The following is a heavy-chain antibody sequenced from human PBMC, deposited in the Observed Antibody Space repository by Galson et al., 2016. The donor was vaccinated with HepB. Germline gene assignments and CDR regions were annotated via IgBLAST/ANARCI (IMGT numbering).Heavy chain of an antibody. V-gene: IGHV3-23*01. J-gene: IGHJ6*02. D-gene: IGHD3-3*01. Sequence: SLRLSCAASGFTFSSHVMSWVRQAPGKGLEWVSAMSGSADRTSYAVSVEGRFTISRDNSWNTLYLEMHSLRAEDTALYYCAKNDFWSGYPPYFYYGMDVWGQGTPVTVSS. CDR3: AKNDFWSGYPPYFYYGMDV. CDR1: GFTFSSHV. CDR2: MSGSADRT.